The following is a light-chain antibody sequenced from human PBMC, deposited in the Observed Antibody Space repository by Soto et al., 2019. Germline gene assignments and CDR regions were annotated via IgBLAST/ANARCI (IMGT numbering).Light chain of an antibody. CDR2: AAS. CDR1: QAISSY. V-gene: IGKV1-9*01. J-gene: IGKJ2*01. CDR3: QQVSSYPYT. Sequence: DIQLTQSPSFLSASVGDRVTITCRASQAISSYFAWYQVKPGKAPQLLIYAASTLQSGVPSRFSGKGSATEFTLTISSLLPEDCATYYCQQVSSYPYTFGQGTKLEIK.